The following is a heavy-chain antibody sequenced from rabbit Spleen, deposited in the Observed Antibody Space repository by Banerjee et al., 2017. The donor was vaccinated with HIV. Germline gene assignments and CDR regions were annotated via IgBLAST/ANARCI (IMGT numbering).Heavy chain of an antibody. D-gene: IGHD8-1*01. V-gene: IGHV1S40*01. Sequence: QSLEESGGGLVKPGASLTLTCKAYGFSFNSGYDMCWVRQAPGKGLQWIACIYTGSSGGTYSATWAKGRFTISKTSSTTVTLQMTSLTAADTSTYFCARDTGTSFSTYGMDLWGPGTLLTVS. CDR3: ARDTGTSFSTYGMDL. CDR1: GFSFNSGYD. CDR2: IYTGSSGGT. J-gene: IGHJ6*01.